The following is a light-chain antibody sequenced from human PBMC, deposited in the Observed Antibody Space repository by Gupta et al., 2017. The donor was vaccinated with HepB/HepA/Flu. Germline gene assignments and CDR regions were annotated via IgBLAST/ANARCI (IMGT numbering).Light chain of an antibody. CDR1: RLRSSY. Sequence: SSELTQDPAVPVALGQTVRVTCQGDRLRSSYADWYQQKPGQAPVLVLYGENSRPSGIPDRFSGSRSGNTASLTITGAQAEDEADYYCHSRDSSDNRSPFGGGTKLTVL. V-gene: IGLV3-19*01. CDR3: HSRDSSDNRSP. CDR2: GEN. J-gene: IGLJ2*01.